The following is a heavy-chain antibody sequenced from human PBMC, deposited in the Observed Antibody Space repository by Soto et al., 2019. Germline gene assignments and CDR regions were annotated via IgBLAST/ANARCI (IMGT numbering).Heavy chain of an antibody. D-gene: IGHD6-13*01. CDR2: INHSGST. CDR1: GVSFSGYY. J-gene: IGHJ6*02. Sequence: QVQLQQWGAGLLKPSETLSLTCAVYGVSFSGYYWSWIRQPPGKGLEWIGEINHSGSTNYNPYRKRRVTISVDTSKNQFSLKLSSVTAADTAVYYCARGWRSSWPTVYYYYNGMDVWGQGTTVTVSS. CDR3: ARGWRSSWPTVYYYYNGMDV. V-gene: IGHV4-34*01.